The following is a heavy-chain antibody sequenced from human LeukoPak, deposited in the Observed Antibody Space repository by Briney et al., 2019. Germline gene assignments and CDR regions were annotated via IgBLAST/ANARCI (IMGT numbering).Heavy chain of an antibody. CDR1: GGSISNYY. Sequence: SETLSLTCTVSGGSISNYYWNWIRQPPGKGLEWIGYIYYSGSTNYNPSLKSRVTISVDTSKNQFSLKLSSVTAADTAVYYCARLVTTFDRTDAFDIWGQGTMVTVSS. J-gene: IGHJ3*02. CDR2: IYYSGST. V-gene: IGHV4-59*01. D-gene: IGHD3-16*01. CDR3: ARLVTTFDRTDAFDI.